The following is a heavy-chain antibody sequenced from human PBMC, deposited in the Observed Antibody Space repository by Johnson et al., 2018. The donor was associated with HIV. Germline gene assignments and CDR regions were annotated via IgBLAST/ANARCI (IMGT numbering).Heavy chain of an antibody. CDR2: IKSKTDGGTT. J-gene: IGHJ3*02. CDR3: TTLGGYEAVDI. CDR1: GFTFSNAW. V-gene: IGHV3-15*01. Sequence: VQLVESGGGVVQPGRSLRLSCAASGFTFSNAWMSWVRQAPGKGLEWVGRIKSKTDGGTTDYAAPVKGRFTIARDDSKNTLYLKIHSRKTEGTAVYYCTTLGGYEAVDIWGQGTMGTVSS. D-gene: IGHD6-13*01.